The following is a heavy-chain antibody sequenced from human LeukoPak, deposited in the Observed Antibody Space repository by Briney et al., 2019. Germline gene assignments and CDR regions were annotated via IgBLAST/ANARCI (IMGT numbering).Heavy chain of an antibody. Sequence: PSGTLSLTCAVSGGSINSSNWWSWVRQPPGKGLEWIGEIYHSGSTNYNPSLKSRVTISVDKSKNQFSLKLSSVTAADTAVYYCARSWYSSSSGWFDPWGQGTLVTVSS. V-gene: IGHV4-4*02. CDR2: IYHSGST. J-gene: IGHJ5*02. CDR1: GGSINSSNW. CDR3: ARSWYSSSSGWFDP. D-gene: IGHD6-6*01.